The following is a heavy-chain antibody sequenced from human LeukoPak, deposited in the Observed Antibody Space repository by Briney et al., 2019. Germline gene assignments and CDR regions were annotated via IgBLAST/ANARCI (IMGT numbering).Heavy chain of an antibody. Sequence: GGSLRLSCAASGFTVSTHYMSWVRQAPGKRLEWVSLLYSGSSGSTYYGDSVKGRFTISRDNSKNTLYLQMNSLRAEDTAVYYCARDGSAYDFDYWGQGTLVTVSS. V-gene: IGHV3-66*02. D-gene: IGHD5-12*01. CDR3: ARDGSAYDFDY. CDR1: GFTVSTHY. J-gene: IGHJ4*02. CDR2: LYSGSSGST.